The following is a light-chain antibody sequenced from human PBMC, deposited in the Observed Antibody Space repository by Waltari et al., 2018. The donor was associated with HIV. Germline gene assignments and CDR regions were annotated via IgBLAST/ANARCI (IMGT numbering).Light chain of an antibody. CDR3: QQYYGTPLT. Sequence: DIVMTQSPDSLAASLGERVTINCKSNRSVLNNSNNKNYLAWYQRKPGQPPKPLIYWASTRESGVPDRFSGSGSGTDFTLTISSLQAEDVAVYYCQQYYGTPLTFGGGTKVEIK. J-gene: IGKJ4*01. CDR2: WAS. CDR1: RSVLNNSNNKNY. V-gene: IGKV4-1*01.